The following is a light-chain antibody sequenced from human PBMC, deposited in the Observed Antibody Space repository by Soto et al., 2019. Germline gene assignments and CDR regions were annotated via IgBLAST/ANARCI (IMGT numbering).Light chain of an antibody. CDR3: QQYNKWPLT. CDR1: QSVDSN. J-gene: IGKJ1*01. CDR2: AAS. V-gene: IGKV3-15*01. Sequence: EIMMTQSPATLSASPGERATLSCRASQSVDSNLAWYQQKPGQAPRLLIYAASTRAIGIPARFSGGGSGTEFTLTISSLQSEDFAVYYCQQYNKWPLTFGQGTKVEIK.